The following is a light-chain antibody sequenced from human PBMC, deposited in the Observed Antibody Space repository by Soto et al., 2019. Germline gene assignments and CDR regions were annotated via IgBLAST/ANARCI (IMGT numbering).Light chain of an antibody. CDR1: QGVGTN. CDR2: AAS. J-gene: IGKJ2*01. CDR3: QQYNNWPLYS. V-gene: IGKV3-15*01. Sequence: EIVMTQSPGTLSVSPGERATLSCRASQGVGTNLAWYQQRPGQAPRLLIYAASTRATGIPARFSGRGSGTEFTLTTSSLQSEDLALYFCQQYNNWPLYSFGQGTKLEIK.